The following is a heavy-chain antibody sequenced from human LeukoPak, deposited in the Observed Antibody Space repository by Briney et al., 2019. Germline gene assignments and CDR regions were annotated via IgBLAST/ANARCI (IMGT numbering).Heavy chain of an antibody. D-gene: IGHD6-6*01. CDR1: GGTFISHA. CDR3: AREVAARLIDY. J-gene: IGHJ4*02. V-gene: IGHV1-69*13. Sequence: SVKVSCKASGGTFISHAISWVRQAPGQGLEWMGGIIPLFGTANYAQKFQGRVTITAVESMSTAYMELSSLRSEDTAVYYCAREVAARLIDYWGQGTLVTVSS. CDR2: IIPLFGTA.